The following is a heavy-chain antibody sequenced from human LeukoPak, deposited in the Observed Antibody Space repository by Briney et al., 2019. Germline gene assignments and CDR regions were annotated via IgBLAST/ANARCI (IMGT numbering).Heavy chain of an antibody. CDR1: GGSMSSGSYY. Sequence: SETLSLTCTVSGGSMSSGSYYWSWIRQPAGKGLEWIGRIYTSGSTNYNPSLKSRVTISVDTSKNQFSLKLSSVTAADTAVYYCARHVPGVQDGYNDAFDIWGQGTMVTVSS. J-gene: IGHJ3*02. D-gene: IGHD5-24*01. V-gene: IGHV4-61*02. CDR2: IYTSGST. CDR3: ARHVPGVQDGYNDAFDI.